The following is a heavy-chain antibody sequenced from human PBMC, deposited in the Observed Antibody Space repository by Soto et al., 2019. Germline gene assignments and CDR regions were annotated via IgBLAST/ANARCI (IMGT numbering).Heavy chain of an antibody. CDR2: INHSGST. Sequence: SETLSLTCAVYGGSFSGYYWSWIRQPPGKGLEWIGEINHSGSTNYNPSLKSRVTISVDTSKNQFSLKPSSVTAAETAVYYCARGEGGTMVRGVIVGMDVWGQGTTVTVSS. J-gene: IGHJ6*02. V-gene: IGHV4-34*01. D-gene: IGHD3-10*01. CDR1: GGSFSGYY. CDR3: ARGEGGTMVRGVIVGMDV.